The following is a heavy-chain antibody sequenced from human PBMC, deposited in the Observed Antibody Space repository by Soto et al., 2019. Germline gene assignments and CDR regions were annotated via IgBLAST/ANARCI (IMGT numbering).Heavy chain of an antibody. D-gene: IGHD6-13*01. CDR3: PGTAAAGKYCYVMDV. V-gene: IGHV5-51*01. Sequence: KGLERMGIIYPGDSDTRYSPSFHGQVTLSADKSIITAYLQWSSLKASDTAIYFCPGTAAAGKYCYVMDVWVQGTTVTVTS. J-gene: IGHJ6*02. CDR2: IYPGDSDT.